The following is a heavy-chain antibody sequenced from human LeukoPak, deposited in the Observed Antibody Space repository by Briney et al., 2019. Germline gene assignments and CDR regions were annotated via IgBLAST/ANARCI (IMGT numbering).Heavy chain of an antibody. J-gene: IGHJ4*02. CDR2: IKQDGGEK. V-gene: IGHV3-7*01. CDR3: AKDPTDFDSSGQTYFDY. CDR1: VFTFSIYW. Sequence: GGALRLSCASSVFTFSIYWISWVREAPGKGLECVANIKQDGGEKYYVDSVKGRFTISRDNAKNSLYLQMNSLRAEDTAVYYCAKDPTDFDSSGQTYFDYWGEGSLLTVSP. D-gene: IGHD3-22*01.